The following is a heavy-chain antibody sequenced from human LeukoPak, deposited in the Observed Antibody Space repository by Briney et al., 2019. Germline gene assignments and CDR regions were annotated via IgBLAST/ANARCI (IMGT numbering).Heavy chain of an antibody. CDR3: ARDLRLCGPTDDY. CDR2: IQYDGSNN. J-gene: IGHJ4*02. D-gene: IGHD3-16*01. V-gene: IGHV3-30-3*01. CDR1: GFIFSNYV. Sequence: SCAVSGFIFSNYVMHGVRQAPGKGLEWVAVIQYDGSNNNYAVCVKGEFTIPRDKSKITVYLQMNSLRVAGMAVYYCARDLRLCGPTDDYCGQGTLVTVSS.